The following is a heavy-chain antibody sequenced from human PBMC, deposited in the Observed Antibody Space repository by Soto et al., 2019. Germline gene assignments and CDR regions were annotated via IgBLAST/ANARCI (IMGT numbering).Heavy chain of an antibody. D-gene: IGHD6-13*01. CDR1: GFTFSSYG. Sequence: GGSLRLSCAASGFTFSSYGMHWVRQAPGKGLEWVAVISYDGSNKYYADSVKGRFTISRDNSKNTLYLQMNSLRAEDTAVYYCGRKAAAGRPFDYWGQGTLVTVSS. CDR2: ISYDGSNK. J-gene: IGHJ4*02. CDR3: GRKAAAGRPFDY. V-gene: IGHV3-30*03.